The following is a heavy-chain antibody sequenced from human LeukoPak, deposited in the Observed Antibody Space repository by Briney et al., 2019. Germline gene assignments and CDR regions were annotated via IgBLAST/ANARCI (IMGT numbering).Heavy chain of an antibody. D-gene: IGHD6-19*01. V-gene: IGHV1-2*02. CDR2: INPNSGGT. J-gene: IGHJ6*02. CDR3: ARGGKWLAHYYYYGMDV. Sequence: VSVKVSCKASGYTFTGYYLHWVRQAPGQGLEWMGWINPNSGGTNYAQKFQGRVTMTRDTSISTAYMELSSLRSDDTAVYYCARGGKWLAHYYYYGMDVWGQGTTVTVSS. CDR1: GYTFTGYY.